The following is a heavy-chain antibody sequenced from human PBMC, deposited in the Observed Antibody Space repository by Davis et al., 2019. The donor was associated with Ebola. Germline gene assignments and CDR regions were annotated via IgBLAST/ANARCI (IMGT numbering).Heavy chain of an antibody. D-gene: IGHD6-13*01. CDR3: ARGIAAADTWGGIDY. CDR1: GGSISSYY. V-gene: IGHV4-59*12. CDR2: IYYSGST. J-gene: IGHJ4*02. Sequence: PSETLSLTCTVSGGSISSYYWSWIRQPPGKGLEWIGYIYYSGSTNYNPSLKSRVTISVDTSKNQFSLKLSSVTAADTAVYYCARGIAAADTWGGIDYWGQGTLVTVSS.